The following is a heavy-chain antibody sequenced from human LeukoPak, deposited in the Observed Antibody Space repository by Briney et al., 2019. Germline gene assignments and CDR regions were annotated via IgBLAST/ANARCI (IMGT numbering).Heavy chain of an antibody. D-gene: IGHD1-26*01. J-gene: IGHJ4*02. CDR1: GASLSSYY. V-gene: IGHV4-59*08. CDR2: ISYSGST. Sequence: SETLSLTCTVSGASLSSYYCSWIRQSPREGLEWIGLISYSGSTKYNSSLESRVTISADTSKNQFSLKLSSVTAADTAVYFCARHGASGSYLYYFDYWGQGTLVTVSS. CDR3: ARHGASGSYLYYFDY.